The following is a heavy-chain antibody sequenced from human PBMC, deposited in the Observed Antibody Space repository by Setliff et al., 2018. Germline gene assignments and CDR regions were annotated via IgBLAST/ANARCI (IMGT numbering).Heavy chain of an antibody. CDR1: GASISDSY. D-gene: IGHD7-27*01. J-gene: IGHJ4*02. Sequence: SETLSLTCGVSGASISDSYWSWIRQPPGKGLEWIGHILTTGSTNYNPSLKSRIAISADTSRDRFSLRLTSVTAADTAIYYCARDYWGSLDYWGQGILVTVSS. CDR3: ARDYWGSLDY. CDR2: ILTTGST. V-gene: IGHV4-4*08.